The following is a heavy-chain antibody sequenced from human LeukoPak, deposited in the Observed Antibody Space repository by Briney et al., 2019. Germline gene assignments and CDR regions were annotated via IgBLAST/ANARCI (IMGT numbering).Heavy chain of an antibody. J-gene: IGHJ4*02. CDR1: GFTFSSYS. D-gene: IGHD1-1*01. Sequence: GGSLRLSCAASGFTFSSYSMNWVRQAPGKGLEWVSSISSSSNYIYYADSVKGRFTISRDNAKNSLYLQMNSLRAEDTAVYYCARALNLLDPVTLDYWGQGTLVIVSS. V-gene: IGHV3-21*01. CDR3: ARALNLLDPVTLDY. CDR2: ISSSSNYI.